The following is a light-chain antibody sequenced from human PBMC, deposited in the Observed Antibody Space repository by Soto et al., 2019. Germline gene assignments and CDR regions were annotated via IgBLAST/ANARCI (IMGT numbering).Light chain of an antibody. CDR1: TSNIGRKT. Sequence: QSVLSQPPSTSGTPGQRVNISCSGSTSNIGRKTVNWYQQLPGTAPKLLIYDDYQRPSWVPDRFSGSKSGTSASLAISGLQSEDEAYYYCASWDDSLSGLVLGGGTKLTVL. CDR2: DDY. CDR3: ASWDDSLSGLV. V-gene: IGLV1-44*01. J-gene: IGLJ2*01.